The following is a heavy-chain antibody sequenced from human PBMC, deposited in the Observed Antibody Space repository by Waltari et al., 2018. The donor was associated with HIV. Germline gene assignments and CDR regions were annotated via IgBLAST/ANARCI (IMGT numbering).Heavy chain of an antibody. CDR1: GGSFSGYY. Sequence: QVQLQQWGAGLLKPSETLSFTCAVYGGSFSGYYWSWIRQPPGKGLEWIGEINHSGSTNYNPSLKSRVTISVDTSKNQFSLKLSSVTAADTAVYYCARGGGVVSRSCSGGSCYRYGMDVWGQGTTVTVSS. CDR3: ARGGGVVSRSCSGGSCYRYGMDV. D-gene: IGHD2-15*01. CDR2: INHSGST. V-gene: IGHV4-34*01. J-gene: IGHJ6*02.